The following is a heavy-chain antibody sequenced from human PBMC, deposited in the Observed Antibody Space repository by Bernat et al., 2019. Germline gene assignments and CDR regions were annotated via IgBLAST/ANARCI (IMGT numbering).Heavy chain of an antibody. CDR3: ARDFPGTAVQRQPPDS. V-gene: IGHV3-33*05. CDR1: GCTFSAFG. J-gene: IGHJ5*01. Sequence: QVQVVESGGGVVQPGRSLRLSCAVSGCTFSAFGMHWVSQDPGKGLEWVAVIIQDGSKANYAESVKGRFTISRDNSKSTLYLQMNSLIAEDTAVYYCARDFPGTAVQRQPPDSLGHGTLVTVSS. D-gene: IGHD2-21*02. CDR2: IIQDGSKA.